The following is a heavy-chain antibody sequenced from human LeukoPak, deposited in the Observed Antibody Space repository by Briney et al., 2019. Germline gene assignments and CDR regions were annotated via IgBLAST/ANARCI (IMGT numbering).Heavy chain of an antibody. CDR1: GFTFSSYA. Sequence: PGGSLRLSCAASGFTFSSYAMSWVRQAPGKVLEWVSAISGSGGSTYYADSVKGRFTISRYNSKNTLYLQMNSLRAEDTAVYYCARININHIVIDWFDPWGQGTLVTVSS. CDR3: ARININHIVIDWFDP. D-gene: IGHD2/OR15-2a*01. J-gene: IGHJ5*02. V-gene: IGHV3-23*01. CDR2: ISGSGGST.